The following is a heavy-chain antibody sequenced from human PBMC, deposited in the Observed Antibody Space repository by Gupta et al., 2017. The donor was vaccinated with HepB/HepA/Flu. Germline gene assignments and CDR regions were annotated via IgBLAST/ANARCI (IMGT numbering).Heavy chain of an antibody. Sequence: EVQLVESGGGLVQPGRSLRLSCTASGFTFGDYALSWVRQAPGKGLEWVGFIRSKAYGGTTEYAASVKGRFTISRDDSKSIAYLQMNSLKTEDTAVYYCTRVPTSSSGWIFDYWGQGTLVTVSS. J-gene: IGHJ4*02. CDR1: GFTFGDYA. V-gene: IGHV3-49*04. CDR3: TRVPTSSSGWIFDY. CDR2: IRSKAYGGTT. D-gene: IGHD6-19*01.